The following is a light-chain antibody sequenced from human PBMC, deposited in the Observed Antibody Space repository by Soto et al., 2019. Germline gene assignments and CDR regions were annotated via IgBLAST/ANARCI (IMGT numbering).Light chain of an antibody. J-gene: IGKJ1*01. CDR3: QQYNNWPLT. CDR2: EAS. Sequence: DIQMTQSPSTLSGSLGDRGTLTCRASQTVSSYLAWYQQKPGQAPRLLIYEASTMATGIPARFSGSGSGTEFTLTISSLQPEDFAVYYCQQYNNWPLTFGQGTKVDIK. V-gene: IGKV3-15*01. CDR1: QTVSSY.